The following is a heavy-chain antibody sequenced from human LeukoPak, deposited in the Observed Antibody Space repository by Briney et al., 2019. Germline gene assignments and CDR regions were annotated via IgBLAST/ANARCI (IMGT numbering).Heavy chain of an antibody. J-gene: IGHJ4*02. V-gene: IGHV3-21*01. CDR3: ARGVVTADFLPDY. CDR1: GFTFSSYS. D-gene: IGHD2-21*02. Sequence: GGSLRLSCAASGFTFSSYSMNWVRQAPGKGLEWVSSISSSSRYIYYADSVKGRCAISRDNAKNSLYLQMNSLRAEAPAVYYCARGVVTADFLPDYWGQGTLVTVSP. CDR2: ISSSSRYI.